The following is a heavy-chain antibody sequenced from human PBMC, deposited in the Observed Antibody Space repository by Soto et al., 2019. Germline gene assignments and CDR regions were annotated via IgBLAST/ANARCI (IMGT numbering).Heavy chain of an antibody. Sequence: SETLSLTCTVSGGSISSYYWSWIRQPPGKGLEWIGYIYYSGSTNYNPSLKSRVTISVDTSKNQFSLKLSSVTAADTAVYYCARHLLPYGDLDYWGQGTLVTVSS. D-gene: IGHD4-17*01. V-gene: IGHV4-59*08. J-gene: IGHJ4*02. CDR3: ARHLLPYGDLDY. CDR2: IYYSGST. CDR1: GGSISSYY.